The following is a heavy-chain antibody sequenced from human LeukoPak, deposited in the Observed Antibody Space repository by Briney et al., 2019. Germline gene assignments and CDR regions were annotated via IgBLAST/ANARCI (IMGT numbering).Heavy chain of an antibody. D-gene: IGHD1-26*01. CDR2: INHSGST. J-gene: IGHJ5*02. Sequence: PSETLSLTCTVSGGSISNSSYYWSWIRQPPGKGLEWIGEINHSGSTNYNPSLKSRVTISVDTSKNQFSLKLSSVTAADTAVYYCARDSGSSSLALTAWGQGTLVTVSS. CDR1: GGSISNSSYY. CDR3: ARDSGSSSLALTA. V-gene: IGHV4-39*07.